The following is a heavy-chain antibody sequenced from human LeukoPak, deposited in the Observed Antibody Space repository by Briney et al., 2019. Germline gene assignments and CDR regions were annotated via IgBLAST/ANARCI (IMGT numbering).Heavy chain of an antibody. V-gene: IGHV3-23*01. Sequence: GGSLRLSCAASGFTFSSYAMSWVRPAPGKGLEWVSAISGSGGSTYYADSVKGRFTISRDNSKNTLYLQMNSLRAEDTAVYYCAKNYYDSSGYYSKYLYYFDYWGQGTLVTVSS. CDR3: AKNYYDSSGYYSKYLYYFDY. D-gene: IGHD3-22*01. CDR2: ISGSGGST. J-gene: IGHJ4*02. CDR1: GFTFSSYA.